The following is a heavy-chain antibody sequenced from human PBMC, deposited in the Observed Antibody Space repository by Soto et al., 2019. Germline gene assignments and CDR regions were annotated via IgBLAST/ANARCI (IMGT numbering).Heavy chain of an antibody. J-gene: IGHJ6*02. CDR2: INSDGSST. CDR1: GFTFSSYW. V-gene: IGHV3-74*01. D-gene: IGHD7-27*01. CDR3: ARSGVSYYYYGMDV. Sequence: GGSLRLSCAASGFTFSSYWMHWVRQAPGKGLVWVSRINSDGSSTSYADSVKGRFTISRDNAKNTLYLQMNSLRAEDTAVYYCARSGVSYYYYGMDVWGQGTTVTVSS.